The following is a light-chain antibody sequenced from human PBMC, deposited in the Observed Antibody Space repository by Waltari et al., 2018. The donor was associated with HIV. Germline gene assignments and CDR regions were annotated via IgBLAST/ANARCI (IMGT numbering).Light chain of an antibody. CDR1: RSIATY. Sequence: DVQLSQSPSSLSASLGDTVTITCRASRSIATYLNWYQQKPGKAPKLLIYSASNLQSGVPSRFSGSGSRTDFTLTITSLQPEDFATFYCQQSHSTPYTFGQGTKLEIK. CDR2: SAS. V-gene: IGKV1-39*01. J-gene: IGKJ2*01. CDR3: QQSHSTPYT.